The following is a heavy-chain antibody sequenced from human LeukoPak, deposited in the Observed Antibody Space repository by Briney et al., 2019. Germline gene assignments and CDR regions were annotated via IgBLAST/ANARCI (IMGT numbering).Heavy chain of an antibody. V-gene: IGHV3-49*04. CDR2: IRSKAYGGTT. CDR1: GFTFGDYA. D-gene: IGHD3-10*01. CDR3: TRVATMVPGYYYYGMDV. J-gene: IGHJ6*02. Sequence: GGSLRLSCTASGFTFGDYAMSWVRQAPGKGLEWVGFIRSKAYGGTTEYAASVKGRFTISRDDSKSIAYLQMSSLKTEDTAVYYCTRVATMVPGYYYYGMDVWGQGTTVTVSS.